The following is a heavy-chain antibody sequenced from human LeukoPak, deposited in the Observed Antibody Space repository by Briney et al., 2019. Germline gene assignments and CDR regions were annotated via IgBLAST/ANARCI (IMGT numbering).Heavy chain of an antibody. J-gene: IGHJ4*02. CDR1: GYTLAGYY. D-gene: IGHD5-24*01. V-gene: IGHV1-2*02. Sequence: ASVKVSCKASGYTLAGYYIHWVRQAPGQGLEWMGWIIPHSGGTNYAQKFQDRVTMTRDTSISTAYMELSRLRSDDTAVYYCARDGGDGYNPDRPTDWGQGTLVTVSS. CDR2: IIPHSGGT. CDR3: ARDGGDGYNPDRPTD.